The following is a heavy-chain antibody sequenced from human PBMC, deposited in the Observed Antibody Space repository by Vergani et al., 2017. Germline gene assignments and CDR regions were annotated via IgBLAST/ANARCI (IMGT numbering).Heavy chain of an antibody. CDR3: AKDKFYDSSLMWFDP. J-gene: IGHJ5*02. V-gene: IGHV3-23*04. Sequence: EVQMVESGGGLVKPGGSLRLSCVASGFTFSHYSMNWVRQAPGKGLEWVSGISASGSSTYYGDSVKGRFTISRDNSKNTLYLQMNSLRAEDTAVYYCAKDKFYDSSLMWFDPCGQGTLVTVSS. D-gene: IGHD3-22*01. CDR2: ISASGSST. CDR1: GFTFSHYS.